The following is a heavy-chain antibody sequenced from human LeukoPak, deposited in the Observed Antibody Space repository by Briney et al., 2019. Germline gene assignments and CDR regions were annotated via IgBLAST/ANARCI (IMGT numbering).Heavy chain of an antibody. CDR3: ARGPGIAAAGSTNWFDP. J-gene: IGHJ5*02. CDR2: IIPILGIA. D-gene: IGHD6-13*01. V-gene: IGHV1-69*04. Sequence: PGGSLRLSCAASGFTFSSYAISWVRQAPGQGLEWMGRIIPILGIANYAQKFQGRVTITADKSTSTAYMELSSLRSEDTAVYYCARGPGIAAAGSTNWFDPWGQGTLVTVSS. CDR1: GFTFSSYA.